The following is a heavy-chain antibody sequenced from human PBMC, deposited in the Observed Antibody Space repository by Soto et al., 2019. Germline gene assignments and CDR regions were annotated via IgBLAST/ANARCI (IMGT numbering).Heavy chain of an antibody. CDR1: GGSIISHL. J-gene: IGHJ4*02. Sequence: PSETLSLTCTVSGGSIISHLWSWIRQPAGKGLEWIGRIYTSGSTNYNPSLKSRVTMSVGTSKNQFSLKLSSVTAADTAVYYCARFWNSKKYYYDSSGYASWGQGTLVTVSS. V-gene: IGHV4-4*07. CDR2: IYTSGST. D-gene: IGHD3-22*01. CDR3: ARFWNSKKYYYDSSGYAS.